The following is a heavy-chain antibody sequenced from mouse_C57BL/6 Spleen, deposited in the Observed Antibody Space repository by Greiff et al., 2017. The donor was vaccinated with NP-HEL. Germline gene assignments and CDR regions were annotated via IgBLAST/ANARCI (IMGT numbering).Heavy chain of an antibody. Sequence: QVQLQQSGAELVRPGASVTLSCKASGYTFTDYEMHWVKQTPVHGLEWIGAIDPETGGTAYNQKFNGKAILTADTSSSPAYMELRSLTSEDSAVYYCARTEGRARDYWGQGTTLTVSS. V-gene: IGHV1-15*01. CDR3: ARTEGRARDY. D-gene: IGHD3-3*01. J-gene: IGHJ2*01. CDR1: GYTFTDYE. CDR2: IDPETGGT.